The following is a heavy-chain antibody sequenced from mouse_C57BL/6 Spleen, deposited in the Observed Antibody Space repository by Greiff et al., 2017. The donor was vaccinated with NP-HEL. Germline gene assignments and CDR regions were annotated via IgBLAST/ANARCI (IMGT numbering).Heavy chain of an antibody. CDR1: GYSITSGYD. CDR2: ISYSGST. Sequence: VQLQQSGPGMVKPSQSLSLTCTVTGYSITSGYDWHWIRHFPGNKLEWMGYISYSGSTNYNPSLKSRISITHDTSKNHFFLKLNSVTTEDTATYYCARRGNWEYYFDYWGQGTTLTVSS. V-gene: IGHV3-1*01. D-gene: IGHD4-1*01. J-gene: IGHJ2*01. CDR3: ARRGNWEYYFDY.